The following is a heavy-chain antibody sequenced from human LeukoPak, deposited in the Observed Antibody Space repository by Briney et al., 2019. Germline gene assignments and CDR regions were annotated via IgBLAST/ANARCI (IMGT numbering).Heavy chain of an antibody. CDR1: GFTFSSYA. CDR3: ARELGYCSGGSCDAFDI. V-gene: IGHV3-30-3*01. CDR2: ISYDGSNK. Sequence: GGSLRLSCAAPGFTFSSYAMHWVRQAPGKGLEWVAVISYDGSNKYYADSVKGRFTISRDNSKNTLYLQMNSLRAEDTAVYYCARELGYCSGGSCDAFDIWGQGTMVTVSS. D-gene: IGHD2-15*01. J-gene: IGHJ3*02.